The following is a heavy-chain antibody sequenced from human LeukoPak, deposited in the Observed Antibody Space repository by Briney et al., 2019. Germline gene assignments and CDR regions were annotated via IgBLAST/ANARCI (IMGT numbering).Heavy chain of an antibody. CDR3: ARGVSGSSGYPTLFDY. Sequence: GGSLRLSCAASGFTFSSYSMNRVRQAPGKGLEWVSSISSSSSYIYYADSVKGRFTISRDNAKNSLYLQMNSLRAEDTAVYYCARGVSGSSGYPTLFDYWGQGTLVTVSS. J-gene: IGHJ4*02. CDR2: ISSSSSYI. CDR1: GFTFSSYS. D-gene: IGHD3-22*01. V-gene: IGHV3-21*01.